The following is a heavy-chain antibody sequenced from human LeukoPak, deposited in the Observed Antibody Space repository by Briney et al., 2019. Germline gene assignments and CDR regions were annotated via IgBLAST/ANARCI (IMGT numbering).Heavy chain of an antibody. CDR2: ISGSGGRT. D-gene: IGHD2-2*03. Sequence: RGSLRLSRAPSGFTPANYGIGWVREAPGKGREWVSGISGSGGRTYYADSVKGRFTISRDNSKNTLFLQLNSLGVEDTATYYCAIPTCSGSGYCSTSDPFHTWGQGTMVTVSS. V-gene: IGHV3-23*01. CDR3: AIPTCSGSGYCSTSDPFHT. CDR1: GFTPANYG. J-gene: IGHJ3*02.